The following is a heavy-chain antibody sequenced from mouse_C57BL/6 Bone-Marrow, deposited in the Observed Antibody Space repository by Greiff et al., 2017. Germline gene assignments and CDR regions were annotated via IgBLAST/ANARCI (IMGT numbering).Heavy chain of an antibody. D-gene: IGHD2-3*01. CDR2: IYPRSGNT. J-gene: IGHJ4*01. V-gene: IGHV1-81*01. CDR1: GYTFTSYG. Sequence: QVQLQHSGAELARPGASVKLSCKASGYTFTSYGISWVKQRTGKGLEWIGEIYPRSGNTYYNEKFKGKATLTADKSSSTAYMELRSLTSDDSAVYFCARGGWLLRRAMDYWGQGTSVTVSS. CDR3: ARGGWLLRRAMDY.